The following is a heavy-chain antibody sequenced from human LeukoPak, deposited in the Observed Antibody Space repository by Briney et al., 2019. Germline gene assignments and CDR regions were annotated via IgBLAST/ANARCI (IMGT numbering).Heavy chain of an antibody. CDR3: ARDHYYYDSSGYSACFDY. J-gene: IGHJ4*02. Sequence: SETLSLTCTVSGGSISSYYWSWIRQPPGKGLEWIGYIYYSGSTNYNPSLKSRVTMSVDTSKNQFSLKLTSVTAADTAVYYCARDHYYYDSSGYSACFDYWGQGTLVTVSS. D-gene: IGHD3-22*01. V-gene: IGHV4-59*01. CDR2: IYYSGST. CDR1: GGSISSYY.